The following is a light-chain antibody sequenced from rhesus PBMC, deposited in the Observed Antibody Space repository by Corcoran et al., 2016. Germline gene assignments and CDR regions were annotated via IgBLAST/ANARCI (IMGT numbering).Light chain of an antibody. CDR3: MQGIQLPDT. CDR2: EVS. Sequence: DIVMTQTPLSLPVTPGEPASISCRSTQSLLHSGGKTFLYWYLQQPGQSPQLLISEVSYPAIGVPDRFSGSGSGTDFTLKISRVEAEDVWVYYCMQGIQLPDTFGQGTKVEIK. J-gene: IGKJ2*01. CDR1: QSLLHSGGKTF. V-gene: IGKV2-90*01.